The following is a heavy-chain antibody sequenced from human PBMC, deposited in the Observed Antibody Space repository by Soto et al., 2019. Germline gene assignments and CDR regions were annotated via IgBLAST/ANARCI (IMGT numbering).Heavy chain of an antibody. Sequence: LSLTCAVYGGSFSGYYWSWIRQPPGKGLEWIGEINHSGSTNYNPSLKSRVTISVDTSKNQFSLKLSSVTAADTAVYYCARAERSSSWYYFDYWGQGTLVTVSS. CDR2: INHSGST. CDR1: GGSFSGYY. D-gene: IGHD6-13*01. CDR3: ARAERSSSWYYFDY. J-gene: IGHJ4*02. V-gene: IGHV4-34*01.